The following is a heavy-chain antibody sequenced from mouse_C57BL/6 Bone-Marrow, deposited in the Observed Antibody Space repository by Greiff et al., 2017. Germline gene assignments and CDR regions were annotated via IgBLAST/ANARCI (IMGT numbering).Heavy chain of an antibody. Sequence: EVQLVESGTVLARPGASVKMSCKTSGYTFTSYWMHWVKQRPGQGLEWIGAIYPGNSDTSYNQKFKGKAKLTAVTSASTAYMELSSLTNEDSAVYYCTSRVTTVVPHFAYWGQGTTLTVSS. CDR1: GYTFTSYW. CDR3: TSRVTTVVPHFAY. CDR2: IYPGNSDT. D-gene: IGHD1-1*01. V-gene: IGHV1-5*01. J-gene: IGHJ2*01.